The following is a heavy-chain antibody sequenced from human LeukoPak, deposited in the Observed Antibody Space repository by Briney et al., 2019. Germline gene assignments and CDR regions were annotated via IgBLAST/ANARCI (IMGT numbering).Heavy chain of an antibody. J-gene: IGHJ4*02. CDR3: ARQKSYYDCGGYWQDLGFFDY. V-gene: IGHV4-4*09. CDR1: GATMYDNY. Sequence: SETLSLACSVSGATMYDNYWSWIRQPPGKGLEWLGYIYTYDRERTSYNPSLKSRITMSLDTSNRQFSLRLISVTAADTAVYFCARQKSYYDCGGYWQDLGFFDYWGQGALVTVSS. CDR2: IYTYDRERT. D-gene: IGHD3-22*01.